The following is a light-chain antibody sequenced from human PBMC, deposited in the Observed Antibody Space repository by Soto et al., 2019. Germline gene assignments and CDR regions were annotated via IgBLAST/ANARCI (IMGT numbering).Light chain of an antibody. Sequence: EIVLTQSPGTLSLSPGELATLSCRARQTVTRNYLAWYQQKPGQAPRLLIYGASISATGIPDRFSGSGSVTDFNLTISSLEPDDFAVYFCQPSVVSPLTFGQGTKVDVK. J-gene: IGKJ1*01. V-gene: IGKV3-20*01. CDR3: QPSVVSPLT. CDR1: QTVTRNY. CDR2: GAS.